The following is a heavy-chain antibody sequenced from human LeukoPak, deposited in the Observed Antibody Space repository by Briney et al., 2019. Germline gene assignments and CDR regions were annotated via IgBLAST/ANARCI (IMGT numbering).Heavy chain of an antibody. D-gene: IGHD3-16*01. J-gene: IGHJ3*02. Sequence: GASVKVSCKASGYTFTGYYMHWVRQAPGQGLEWMGWINPNSGGTNYAQKFQGRVTMTRDTSISTAYMELSSLRSDDTAVYYCARDFGQRQFDAFDIWGQGTMVTVSS. CDR3: ARDFGQRQFDAFDI. CDR2: INPNSGGT. V-gene: IGHV1-2*02. CDR1: GYTFTGYY.